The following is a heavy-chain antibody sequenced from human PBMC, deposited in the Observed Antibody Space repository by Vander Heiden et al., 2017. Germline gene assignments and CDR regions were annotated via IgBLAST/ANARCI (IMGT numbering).Heavy chain of an antibody. V-gene: IGHV3-21*01. CDR3: ARDGDTVTSDFDY. D-gene: IGHD4-17*01. CDR2: NSSNSKYI. CDR1: GSTSGPYT. J-gene: IGHJ4*02. Sequence: EVQLVESGGGLVKPGGSLRLSCAASGSTSGPYTMIWVRQAPGKGLEWVSSNSSNSKYISYTESVKGRFTISRDNARNSLYLQMNSLRAEDTAVYYCARDGDTVTSDFDYWGLGTL.